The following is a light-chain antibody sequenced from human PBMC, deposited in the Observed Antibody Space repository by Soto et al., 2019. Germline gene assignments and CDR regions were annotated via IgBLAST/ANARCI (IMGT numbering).Light chain of an antibody. V-gene: IGKV3-11*01. CDR1: QSVSSY. CDR3: QQCSGLPST. J-gene: IGKJ4*01. Sequence: EIVLTQSPATLSLSPGERATLSCMASQSVSSYLAWYQQKTGQAPRLLIYDASNRATGIPARFSGSVSGTDSTVTISSLEPDDVAVYYCQQCSGLPSTFRGATNVQI. CDR2: DAS.